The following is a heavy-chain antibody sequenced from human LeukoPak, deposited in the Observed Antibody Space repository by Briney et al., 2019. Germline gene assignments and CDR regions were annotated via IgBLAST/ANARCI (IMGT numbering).Heavy chain of an antibody. CDR2: IYHTGST. V-gene: IGHV4-4*02. J-gene: IGHJ4*02. Sequence: PSETLSLTCAVSGGSISTSNWWNWVRQPPGKGLEWIGEIYHTGSTNYNPSLKSRVTMSVDKSKNQFSLRLSSVTAADTAVYYCARDRRGNSNYFCDYWGQGTLVTVSS. CDR3: ARDRRGNSNYFCDY. D-gene: IGHD6-13*01. CDR1: GGSISTSNW.